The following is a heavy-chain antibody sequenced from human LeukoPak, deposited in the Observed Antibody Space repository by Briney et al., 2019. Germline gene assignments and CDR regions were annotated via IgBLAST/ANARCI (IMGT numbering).Heavy chain of an antibody. CDR1: GGSISSGGYY. V-gene: IGHV4-31*03. D-gene: IGHD3-22*01. CDR2: IYYSGST. J-gene: IGHJ6*02. Sequence: SETLSLTCTVSGGSISSGGYYWSWIRQHPGKGLEWIGYIYYSGSTYYNPSLKSRVTISVDTSKNPFSLKLSSVTAADTAVYYCAREGYYDSSGYYGYYYYGMDVWGQGTTVTVSS. CDR3: AREGYYDSSGYYGYYYYGMDV.